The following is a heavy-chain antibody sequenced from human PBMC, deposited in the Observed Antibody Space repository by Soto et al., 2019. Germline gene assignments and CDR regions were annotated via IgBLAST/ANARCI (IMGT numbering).Heavy chain of an antibody. J-gene: IGHJ5*02. CDR3: ARDQSTGDWFDA. CDR1: GFAFSNYW. Sequence: EVQLVQSGGGLVQPGGSLRLSCGASGFAFSNYWMHWVRQAPGKRLVWVSRINGDGSDIKYADSVKGRFTISRDNAKNTVYLQMNSLRAEDTAVYYCARDQSTGDWFDAWGQGTLVTVSS. CDR2: INGDGSDI. V-gene: IGHV3-74*03. D-gene: IGHD2-2*01.